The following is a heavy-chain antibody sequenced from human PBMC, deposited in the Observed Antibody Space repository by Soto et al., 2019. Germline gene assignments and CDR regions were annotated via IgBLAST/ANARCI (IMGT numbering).Heavy chain of an antibody. J-gene: IGHJ6*02. CDR3: GRLDRRYGMDV. D-gene: IGHD1-1*01. Sequence: QVQLVQSGAEVKKPGSSVKVSCKASGGTFSSYAISWVRQAPGQGLEWMGGIIPIFGTANYAQKFQGRVTITADKSRSTAYMELSSLRYEDTALYYWGRLDRRYGMDVWGQGTTVTVSS. V-gene: IGHV1-69*06. CDR1: GGTFSSYA. CDR2: IIPIFGTA.